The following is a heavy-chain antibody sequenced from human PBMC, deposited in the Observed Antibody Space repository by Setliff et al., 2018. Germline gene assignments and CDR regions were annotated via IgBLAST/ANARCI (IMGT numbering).Heavy chain of an antibody. CDR1: DGSSSSHY. Sequence: LSLTCTVSDGSSSSHYWSWIRQPPGKGLEWIGRIYTTWSTNYNPSLKSRVTMSVDTSKNQFSLNLRSVTAADTAVYYCTRGGERYHTANWGQGLLVTVSS. CDR3: TRGGERYHTAN. J-gene: IGHJ4*02. CDR2: IYTTWST. V-gene: IGHV4-4*07. D-gene: IGHD2-2*01.